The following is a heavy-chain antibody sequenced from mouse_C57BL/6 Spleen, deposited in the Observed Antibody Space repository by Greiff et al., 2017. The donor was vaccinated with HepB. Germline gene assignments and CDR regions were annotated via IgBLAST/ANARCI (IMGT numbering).Heavy chain of an antibody. CDR2: IDPSDSYT. CDR3: ARRYYGSRYYFDY. CDR1: GYTFTSYW. D-gene: IGHD1-1*01. J-gene: IGHJ2*01. Sequence: QVQLQQPGAELVKPGASVKLSCKASGYTFTSYWMQWVKQRPGQGLEWIGEIDPSDSYTNYNQKFKGKATLTLDTSSSTAYMQLSSLTSEDSAVYYCARRYYGSRYYFDYWGQGTTLTVSS. V-gene: IGHV1-50*01.